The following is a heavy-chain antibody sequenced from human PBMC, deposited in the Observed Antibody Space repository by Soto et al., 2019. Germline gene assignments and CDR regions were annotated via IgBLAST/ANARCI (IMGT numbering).Heavy chain of an antibody. D-gene: IGHD3-3*01. CDR3: ARGVTICGVVSRYGMYV. J-gene: IGHJ6*02. CDR1: GGTFSSYA. V-gene: IGHV1-69*13. Sequence: SVKVSCKASGGTFSSYAISWVRQAPGQGLEWMGGIIPIFGTANYAQKFQGRVTITADESTSTAYMELSSLRSEDTAVYYCARGVTICGVVSRYGMYVCGQGTTVTGSS. CDR2: IIPIFGTA.